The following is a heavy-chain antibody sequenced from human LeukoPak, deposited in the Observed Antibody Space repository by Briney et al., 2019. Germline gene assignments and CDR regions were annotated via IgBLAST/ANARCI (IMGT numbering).Heavy chain of an antibody. D-gene: IGHD5-18*01. V-gene: IGHV3-23*01. CDR1: GFTFSNAW. Sequence: PGGSLRLSCAASGFTFSNAWMSWVRQAPGKGLEWVSAISGSGGSTYYADSVKGRFTISRDNSKNTLYLQMNSLRAEDTAVYYCAKDSGYSYGYLSDYWGQGTLVTVSS. CDR3: AKDSGYSYGYLSDY. J-gene: IGHJ4*02. CDR2: ISGSGGST.